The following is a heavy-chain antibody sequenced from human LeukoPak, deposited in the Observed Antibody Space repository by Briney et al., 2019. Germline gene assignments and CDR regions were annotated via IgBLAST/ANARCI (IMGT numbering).Heavy chain of an antibody. Sequence: GGSLRLSCAASGFTFRRYSMNWIRQAPGKGLEWISYINEGSNNIFYADSVKGRFTISRDNAKNSLHLQMNSLRVDDTAVYYCARDDLTNGYNGNFWGQGTLVTVSS. CDR2: INEGSNNI. CDR3: ARDDLTNGYNGNF. D-gene: IGHD5-24*01. V-gene: IGHV3-48*01. J-gene: IGHJ4*02. CDR1: GFTFRRYS.